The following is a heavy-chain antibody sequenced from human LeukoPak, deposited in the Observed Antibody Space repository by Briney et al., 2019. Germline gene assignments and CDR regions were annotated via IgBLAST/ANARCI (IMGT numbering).Heavy chain of an antibody. Sequence: GGSLRLSCAASGFTFRRYSMNWIRQAPGKGLEWISYINEGSNNIFYADSVKGRFTISRDNAKNSLHLQMNSLRVDDTAVYYCARDDLTNGYNGNFWGQGTLVTVSS. CDR2: INEGSNNI. CDR3: ARDDLTNGYNGNF. D-gene: IGHD5-24*01. V-gene: IGHV3-48*01. J-gene: IGHJ4*02. CDR1: GFTFRRYS.